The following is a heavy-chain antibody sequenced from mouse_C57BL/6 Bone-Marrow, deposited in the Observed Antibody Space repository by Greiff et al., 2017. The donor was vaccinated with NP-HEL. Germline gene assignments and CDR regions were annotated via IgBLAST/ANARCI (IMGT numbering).Heavy chain of an antibody. J-gene: IGHJ1*03. CDR2: INPNNGGT. D-gene: IGHD2-12*01. CDR3: ARCYYSCCWYFDV. Sequence: VQLKQSGPELVKPGASVKISCKASGYTFTDYYMNWVKQSHGKSLEWIGDINPNNGGTSYNQKFKGKATLTVDKSSSTAYMELRSLTSEDSAVYYCARCYYSCCWYFDVWGTGTTVTVSS. CDR1: GYTFTDYY. V-gene: IGHV1-26*01.